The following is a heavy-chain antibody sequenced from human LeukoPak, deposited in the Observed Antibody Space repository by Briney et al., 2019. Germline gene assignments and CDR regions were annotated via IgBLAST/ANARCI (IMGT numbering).Heavy chain of an antibody. CDR1: GFTFSSYS. CDR2: ISSSSSYI. D-gene: IGHD2-21*02. Sequence: PGGSLRLSCAASGFTFSSYSMNWVRQAPGKGLEWVSSISSSSSYIYYADSVKGRFTISGDNAKNSLYLQMNSLRAEDTAVYYCARVRVVVTAAIDYWGQGTLVTVSS. J-gene: IGHJ4*02. CDR3: ARVRVVVTAAIDY. V-gene: IGHV3-21*01.